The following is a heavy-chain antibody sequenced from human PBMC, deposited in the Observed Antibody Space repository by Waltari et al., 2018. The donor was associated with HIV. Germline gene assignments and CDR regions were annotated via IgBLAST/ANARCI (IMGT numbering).Heavy chain of an antibody. Sequence: QLQLVESGGGVGKPRRSLSLSCQASGFTFSASGRHGVRQAPGQGLGGVAVIWYDGNNKDYVDTVKGRFTISRDNSKKTLYLQMNSLGPEDTAIYYCAKAHNAYDLWSGYGIDVWGHGITVTVSS. CDR2: IWYDGNNK. CDR1: GFTFSASG. J-gene: IGHJ6*02. CDR3: AKAHNAYDLWSGYGIDV. D-gene: IGHD3-3*01. V-gene: IGHV3-33*03.